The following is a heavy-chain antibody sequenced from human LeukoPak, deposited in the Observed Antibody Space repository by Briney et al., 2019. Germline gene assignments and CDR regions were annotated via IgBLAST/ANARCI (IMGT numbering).Heavy chain of an antibody. Sequence: GGSLRLSCAASGFSFSSYAMSWVRQAPGKGLEWLAFIRYDGSDSYYADSAKGRFTISRDNSKKTLYLQMDSLRTEDTAFYYCALIGVVIPPDTYDVWGQGTLVTVSS. J-gene: IGHJ3*01. CDR2: IRYDGSDS. CDR1: GFSFSSYA. CDR3: ALIGVVIPPDTYDV. D-gene: IGHD2-21*01. V-gene: IGHV3-30*02.